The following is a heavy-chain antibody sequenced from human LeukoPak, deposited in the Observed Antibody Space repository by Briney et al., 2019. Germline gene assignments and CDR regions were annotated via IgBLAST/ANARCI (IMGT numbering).Heavy chain of an antibody. CDR3: ARGPPPDFDC. Sequence: SETLSLTCTVSGGSISDYYWSWIRQPAGKGLEWIGRIYTTGSTDCNPSLKSRVTMSVDTSKNQFSLKLSSVTAADTAVYYRARGPPPDFDCWGQGTLVTVSS. V-gene: IGHV4-4*07. CDR1: GGSISDYY. CDR2: IYTTGST. J-gene: IGHJ4*02.